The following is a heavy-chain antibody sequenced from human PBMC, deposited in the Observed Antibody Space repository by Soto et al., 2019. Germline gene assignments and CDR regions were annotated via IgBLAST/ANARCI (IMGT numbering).Heavy chain of an antibody. CDR2: TYFRSKWYN. Sequence: PSQTLSLTCVISVDSVSSSTVTWNWIRQSPSRGLEWLGRTYFRSKWYNDYGESVRSRITIDPDTSKNQLSLHLNSVTPEDTAVYYCVRLVGNSWLDFWGQGTLVTVSS. D-gene: IGHD2-2*01. J-gene: IGHJ5*01. CDR1: VDSVSSSTVT. V-gene: IGHV6-1*01. CDR3: VRLVGNSWLDF.